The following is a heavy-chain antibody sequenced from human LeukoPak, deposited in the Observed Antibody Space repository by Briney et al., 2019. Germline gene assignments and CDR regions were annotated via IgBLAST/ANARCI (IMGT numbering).Heavy chain of an antibody. J-gene: IGHJ4*02. CDR1: GFTFSSYA. V-gene: IGHV3-23*01. CDR2: ISGSGGST. D-gene: IGHD1-26*01. Sequence: PRGSLRLSCAASGFTFSSYAMSWVRQAPGKGLEWVSAISGSGGSTYYADSVKGRFTISRDNSKNTLYLQMNSLRAEDTAVYYCAKADLWELLVRPWYFDYWGQGTLVTVSS. CDR3: AKADLWELLVRPWYFDY.